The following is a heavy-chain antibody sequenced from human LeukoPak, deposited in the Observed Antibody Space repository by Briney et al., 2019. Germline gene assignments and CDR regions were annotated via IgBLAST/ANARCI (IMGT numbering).Heavy chain of an antibody. Sequence: SETLSLTCTVSGGSISSYYWSRIRQPAGKGLEWIGRIYTSGSTTYNPSPKSRLTLSIDTSRNQLSLKLPSVTAADTAVYFCARLGSYHDFWGQGALVTVSS. D-gene: IGHD1-26*01. V-gene: IGHV4-4*07. CDR1: GGSISSYY. CDR2: IYTSGST. CDR3: ARLGSYHDF. J-gene: IGHJ4*02.